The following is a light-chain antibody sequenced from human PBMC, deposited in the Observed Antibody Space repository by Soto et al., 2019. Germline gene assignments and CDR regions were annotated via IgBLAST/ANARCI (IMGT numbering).Light chain of an antibody. J-gene: IGKJ3*01. V-gene: IGKV1-33*01. CDR2: DAS. CDR1: QDIRKC. Sequence: DIQMTQSPPSLSASVGDRVTITCQSSQDIRKCLNWYQQKPGNAPNLLIYDASNLETGVPSRISGSGSGSDFTLTISSLQPEDIATYFCQQCDNLPFTFGPGTKVDIK. CDR3: QQCDNLPFT.